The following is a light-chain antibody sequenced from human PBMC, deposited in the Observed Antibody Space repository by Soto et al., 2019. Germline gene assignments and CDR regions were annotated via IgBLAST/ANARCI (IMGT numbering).Light chain of an antibody. CDR2: YNS. CDR1: NIGSKS. V-gene: IGLV3-21*04. J-gene: IGLJ3*02. Sequence: SYELTQPPSVSVAPGKTARITCGGNNIGSKSVHWYQQKPGQAPVLVIYYNSDRPSGIPERFSGSNSGNTATLTISRVEAGDDADYYWQVWDSSSDHWVFGGGTKLTVL. CDR3: QVWDSSSDHWV.